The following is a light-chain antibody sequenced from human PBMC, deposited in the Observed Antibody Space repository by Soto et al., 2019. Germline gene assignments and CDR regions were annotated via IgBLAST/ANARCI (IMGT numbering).Light chain of an antibody. J-gene: IGKJ2*01. Sequence: IVLTQSPGTLSLSPGERATLSCRASQSISSKYLAWYQQKPGQAPRLLIYGASTRATGIPDRFGGSGSGTDFTLTFSRLEPEDFAVYYCQHYDTSPLYTFGQGTKLEIK. CDR2: GAS. CDR1: QSISSKY. V-gene: IGKV3-20*01. CDR3: QHYDTSPLYT.